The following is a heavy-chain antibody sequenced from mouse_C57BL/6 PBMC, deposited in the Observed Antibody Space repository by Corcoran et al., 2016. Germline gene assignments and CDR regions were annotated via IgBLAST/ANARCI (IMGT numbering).Heavy chain of an antibody. D-gene: IGHD1-1*01. V-gene: IGHV9-3*01. CDR3: ARSIKNYYGSSYRYFDY. CDR1: GYTFTTYG. CDR2: INTYSGVP. Sequence: QIQLVQSGPELKKPGETVKISCKASGYTFTTYGMSWVKQAPGKGLKWMGWINTYSGVPTYADDFKGRFAFSLETSASTAYLQINNLKNEDTATYFCARSIKNYYGSSYRYFDYWGQGTTLTVSS. J-gene: IGHJ2*01.